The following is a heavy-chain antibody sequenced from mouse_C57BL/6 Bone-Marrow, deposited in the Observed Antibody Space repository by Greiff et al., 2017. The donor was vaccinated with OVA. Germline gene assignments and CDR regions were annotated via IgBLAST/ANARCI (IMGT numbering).Heavy chain of an antibody. CDR3: ARLRITTGYYAMDY. CDR2: IDPSDSYT. Sequence: VQLQQPGAELVGPGTSVKLSCKASGYTFTSYWMHWVKQRPGQGLEWIGVIDPSDSYTNYNQKFKGKATLTVDTSSSTAYMQLSSLTSEDSAVYYCARLRITTGYYAMDYWGQGTSVTVSS. D-gene: IGHD2-4*01. CDR1: GYTFTSYW. J-gene: IGHJ4*01. V-gene: IGHV1-59*01.